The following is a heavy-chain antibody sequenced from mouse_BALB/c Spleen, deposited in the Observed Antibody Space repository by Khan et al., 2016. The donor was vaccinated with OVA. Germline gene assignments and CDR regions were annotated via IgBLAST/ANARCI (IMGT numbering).Heavy chain of an antibody. CDR2: ISYSGST. V-gene: IGHV3-2*02. J-gene: IGHJ3*01. Sequence: VQLQQSGPGLVKPSQSLSLTCTVTGYSITSDYAWNWIRQFPGNKLEWMGYISYSGSTSYTPSLKSRISITRDTSKNQLFLQLNSVTTEDTATYYCTGGRAYWGQGTLVTVSA. CDR1: GYSITSDYA. CDR3: TGGRAY. D-gene: IGHD3-3*01.